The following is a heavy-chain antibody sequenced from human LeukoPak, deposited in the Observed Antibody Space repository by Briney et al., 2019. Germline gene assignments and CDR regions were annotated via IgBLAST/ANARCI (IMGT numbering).Heavy chain of an antibody. CDR3: ASSFGARRYYYYYGMDV. CDR1: GGSISSYY. Sequence: SETLSLTCTVSGGSISSYYWSWIRQPPGKGLEWIGYIYYSGSTNYNPSLKSRVTISVDTSKNQFSLKLSSVTAADTAVYYCASSFGARRYYYYYGMDVWGQGTTVTVSS. V-gene: IGHV4-59*12. D-gene: IGHD3-10*01. J-gene: IGHJ6*02. CDR2: IYYSGST.